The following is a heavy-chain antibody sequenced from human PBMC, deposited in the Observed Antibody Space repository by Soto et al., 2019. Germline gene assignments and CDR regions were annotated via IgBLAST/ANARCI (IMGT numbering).Heavy chain of an antibody. V-gene: IGHV3-33*01. CDR1: GFTFSSYG. CDR3: ARDMIGFAAAAGPEYNWFDP. CDR2: IWYDGSNK. D-gene: IGHD6-13*01. J-gene: IGHJ5*02. Sequence: GGSLRLSCAASGFTFSSYGMHWVRQAPGKGLEWVAVIWYDGSNKYYADSVKGRFTISRDNSKNTLYLQMNSLRAEDTAVYYCARDMIGFAAAAGPEYNWFDPWGQGTLVTVSS.